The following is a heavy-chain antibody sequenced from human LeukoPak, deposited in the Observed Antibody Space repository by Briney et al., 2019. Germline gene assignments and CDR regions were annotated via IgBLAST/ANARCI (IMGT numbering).Heavy chain of an antibody. CDR2: INPNTGGT. J-gene: IGHJ5*02. CDR1: GYTFTGYY. CDR3: GRGNKSFDP. Sequence: ASVKVSCKASGYTFTGYYMHWVRQAPGQGLEWMGWINPNTGGTNYAQKFQGRATMTKDTSTNAAYMELNKLTSDDTAVYYCGRGNKSFDPWGQGTLVTVSS. V-gene: IGHV1-2*02.